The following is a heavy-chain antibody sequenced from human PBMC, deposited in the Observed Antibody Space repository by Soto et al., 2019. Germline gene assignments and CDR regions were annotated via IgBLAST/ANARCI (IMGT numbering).Heavy chain of an antibody. J-gene: IGHJ4*02. CDR3: AKDSEIEPYYFDY. CDR1: GFTFDDYA. CDR2: ISWNSGSI. V-gene: IGHV3-9*01. Sequence: GGSLRLSCAASGFTFDDYAMHWVRQAPGKGLEWVSGISWNSGSIGYADSVKGRFTISRDNAKNSLYLQMNSLRAEDTALYYCAKDSEIEPYYFDYWGQGTLVTVSS.